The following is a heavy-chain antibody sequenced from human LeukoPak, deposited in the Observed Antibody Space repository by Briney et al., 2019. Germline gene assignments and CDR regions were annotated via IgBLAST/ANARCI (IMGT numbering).Heavy chain of an antibody. CDR2: INPSGGST. Sequence: ASVKVSCKASGYTFTSYYMHWVRQAPGQGLEWMGIINPSGGSTSYAQKFQGRVTMTRDTSTSTVYMELSSLRSEDTAVYYCARERSRSQVGATTSWMFWGQGTLVTVSS. CDR1: GYTFTSYY. J-gene: IGHJ4*02. CDR3: ARERSRSQVGATTSWMF. V-gene: IGHV1-46*01. D-gene: IGHD1-26*01.